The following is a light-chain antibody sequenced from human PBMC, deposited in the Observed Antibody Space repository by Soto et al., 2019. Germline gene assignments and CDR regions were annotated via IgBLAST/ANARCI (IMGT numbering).Light chain of an antibody. V-gene: IGLV2-11*01. CDR3: CSYAGTRTWV. Sequence: QSALTQPRSVSGSPGQSVTISCTGTNSDVGAYNYVSWYQHHPGKAPKLMVYDVNKWPSGVPDRFSGSKSGNSASLTISGLQAEDEADYYCCSYAGTRTWVFGAGTKLTVL. J-gene: IGLJ2*01. CDR1: NSDVGAYNY. CDR2: DVN.